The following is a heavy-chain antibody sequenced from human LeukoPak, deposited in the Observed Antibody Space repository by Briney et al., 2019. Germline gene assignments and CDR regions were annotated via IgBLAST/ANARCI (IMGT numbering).Heavy chain of an antibody. D-gene: IGHD1-14*01. V-gene: IGHV3-48*03. J-gene: IGHJ4*02. Sequence: GGSLRRSCAASGFTFSSYQMNWVRQAPGKGLEWVSYISSSATNIYYADSVKGRFTISRDNAKNSLYLQMNSLRAEDTAVYYCARVLKSEVAHDYWGQGALVTVSS. CDR3: ARVLKSEVAHDY. CDR1: GFTFSSYQ. CDR2: ISSSATNI.